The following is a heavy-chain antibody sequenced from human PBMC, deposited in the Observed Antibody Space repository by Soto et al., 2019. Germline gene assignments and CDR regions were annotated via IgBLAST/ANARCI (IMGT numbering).Heavy chain of an antibody. D-gene: IGHD4-17*01. Sequence: GGSLRLSCAASGFTFSSYGMHWVRQAPGKGLEWVAVISYDGSNKYYADSVKGRFTISRDNSKNTLYLQMNSLRAEDTAVYYCAKYTEPGDYLDYWGPGTLVTVSS. V-gene: IGHV3-30*18. CDR1: GFTFSSYG. CDR3: AKYTEPGDYLDY. CDR2: ISYDGSNK. J-gene: IGHJ4*02.